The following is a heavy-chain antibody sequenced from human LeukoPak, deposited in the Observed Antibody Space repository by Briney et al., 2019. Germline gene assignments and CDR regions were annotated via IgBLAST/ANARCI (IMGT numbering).Heavy chain of an antibody. CDR2: IKSKIDGGTT. Sequence: GGSLRLSCAASRFTFNNAWMSWVRQAPGKGLEWVGRIKSKIDGGTTDYAAPVKGRFSISRDDSKNTVYLQMNSLKNEDAAVYYCATWGDFWSGNYGGYSGQGTLVTVSS. CDR1: RFTFNNAW. J-gene: IGHJ4*02. D-gene: IGHD3-3*01. V-gene: IGHV3-15*01. CDR3: ATWGDFWSGNYGGY.